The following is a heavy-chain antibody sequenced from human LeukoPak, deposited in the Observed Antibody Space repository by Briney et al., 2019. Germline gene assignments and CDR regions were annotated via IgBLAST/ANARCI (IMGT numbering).Heavy chain of an antibody. CDR1: GGSISSYY. Sequence: SETLSLTCTVSGGSISSYYWSWIRQPPGKGLEWIGYIYYSGSTNYNPSLKSRVTISVDTSKNQFSLKLSSVTAADTAVYYCARAPVVTEYYSDYWGQGTLVTVSS. CDR3: ARAPVVTEYYSDY. D-gene: IGHD4-23*01. V-gene: IGHV4-59*01. J-gene: IGHJ4*02. CDR2: IYYSGST.